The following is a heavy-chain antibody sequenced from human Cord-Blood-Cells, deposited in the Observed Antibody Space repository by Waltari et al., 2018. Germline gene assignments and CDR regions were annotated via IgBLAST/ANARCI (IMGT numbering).Heavy chain of an antibody. Sequence: QVQLVVSGRGVVPPGLLLTLSCAAAGFAFGSSAMNWVRQAPGKGLEWVEVISYDGSNKYSADSVKGRFTIDRDNSKNTLYLQMNSLRDDHTAVYYCARDQAGTYFDFWGQGTLVTVSS. CDR1: GFAFGSSA. J-gene: IGHJ4*02. V-gene: IGHV3-30-3*01. D-gene: IGHD6-19*01. CDR3: ARDQAGTYFDF. CDR2: ISYDGSNK.